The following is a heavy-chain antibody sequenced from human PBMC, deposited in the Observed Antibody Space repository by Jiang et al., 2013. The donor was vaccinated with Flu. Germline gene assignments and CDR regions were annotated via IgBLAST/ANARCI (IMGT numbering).Heavy chain of an antibody. Sequence: GLVKPSETLSVTCTVSRWLPSILTTWSWIRQFPGKGLEWIGFVYNSWSIYYNPSLRSRATISVDTSKNQFSLNLSSVTAADTAIYYCATSSTVTIWDAFDIWGPGTMLTVSS. CDR2: VYNSWSI. D-gene: IGHD4-11*01. CDR1: RWLPSILTT. V-gene: IGHV4-4*08. CDR3: ATSSTVTIWDAFDI. J-gene: IGHJ3*02.